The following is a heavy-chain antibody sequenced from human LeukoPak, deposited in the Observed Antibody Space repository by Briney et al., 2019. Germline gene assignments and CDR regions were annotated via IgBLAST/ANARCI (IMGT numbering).Heavy chain of an antibody. CDR3: AKDLRTYYDFGPFYFDS. CDR2: VTGSGINT. V-gene: IGHV3-23*01. CDR1: GFTFDSYA. Sequence: HPGGSLRLSCAASGFTFDSYAMSWVRQAPGMGLEWVSTVTGSGINTYAADSVKGRFTISRDNSKNTLYLQMSSLRVEDTAIYFCAKDLRTYYDFGPFYFDSWGQGALVTVSS. J-gene: IGHJ4*02. D-gene: IGHD3-3*01.